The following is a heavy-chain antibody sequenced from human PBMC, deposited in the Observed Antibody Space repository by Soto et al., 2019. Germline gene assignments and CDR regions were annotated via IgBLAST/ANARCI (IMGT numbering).Heavy chain of an antibody. J-gene: IGHJ6*02. V-gene: IGHV1-18*01. CDR3: ATADYDFWSGYPPAV. Sequence: ASVKVSCKASGYTFTSYGISWVRQAPGQGLEWMGWISAYNGNTNYAQKLQGRVTMTTDTSTSTAYMELRSLRSDDTAVYYCATADYDFWSGYPPAVWGQGTTVTVSS. CDR1: GYTFTSYG. CDR2: ISAYNGNT. D-gene: IGHD3-3*01.